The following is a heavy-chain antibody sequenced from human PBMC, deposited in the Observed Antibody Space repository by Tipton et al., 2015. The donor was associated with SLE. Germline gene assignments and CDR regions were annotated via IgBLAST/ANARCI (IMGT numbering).Heavy chain of an antibody. CDR1: GYIFTSSG. J-gene: IGHJ4*02. V-gene: IGHV1-18*01. CDR2: ISTHYGNT. D-gene: IGHD5-12*01. Sequence: QVQLVQSGAEVKKPGASVKVSCKASGYIFTSSGISWVRQAPGQGLEWMGWISTHYGNTNYAQKLQGRVTMTTDTSTSTAYMELRSLRSDDTAVYYCARSIVATTDFDYWGQGTLVTVSS. CDR3: ARSIVATTDFDY.